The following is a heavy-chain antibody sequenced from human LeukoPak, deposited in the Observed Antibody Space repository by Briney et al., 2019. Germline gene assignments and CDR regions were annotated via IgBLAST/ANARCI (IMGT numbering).Heavy chain of an antibody. V-gene: IGHV1-69*13. CDR1: GGTFSSYA. D-gene: IGHD1-1*01. CDR3: TRDRGAYNLYDY. Sequence: SVKVSCKASGGTFSSYAISWVRQAPGQGLEWMGGIIPIFGTANYAQKFQGRVTITADESTSTAYMELSSLKTEDTAVYHCTRDRGAYNLYDYWGQGTLVTVSS. CDR2: IIPIFGTA. J-gene: IGHJ4*02.